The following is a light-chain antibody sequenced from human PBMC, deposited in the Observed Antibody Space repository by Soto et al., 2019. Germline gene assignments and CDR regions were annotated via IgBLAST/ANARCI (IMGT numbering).Light chain of an antibody. Sequence: DIQMTKSPSTLSASVGDRVTITCRASQSISSWLAWYQQKPGKAPKLLIYDASNLESGVPSRFSGSGSGTEFTLTISSLQPDDFATYYCQQYNSYSITFGEGTRLEI. CDR1: QSISSW. CDR2: DAS. V-gene: IGKV1-5*01. J-gene: IGKJ5*01. CDR3: QQYNSYSIT.